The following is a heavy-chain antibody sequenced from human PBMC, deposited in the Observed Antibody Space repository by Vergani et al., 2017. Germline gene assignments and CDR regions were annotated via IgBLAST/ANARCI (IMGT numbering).Heavy chain of an antibody. V-gene: IGHV4-59*13. CDR1: GGSLNTYY. J-gene: IGHJ6*02. Sequence: QVQLAESGPGLVKPSETLSLTCTVSGGSLNTYYWRWIRQSPGKGLEWIGDIYSTGSTNYNPSLNSRVTMSVDTSNNQFTLRLRSVTAADTAVYFCARVLDRDAASTGYRLEGMDVGGQGTTVTISS. D-gene: IGHD3-9*01. CDR3: ARVLDRDAASTGYRLEGMDV. CDR2: IYSTGST.